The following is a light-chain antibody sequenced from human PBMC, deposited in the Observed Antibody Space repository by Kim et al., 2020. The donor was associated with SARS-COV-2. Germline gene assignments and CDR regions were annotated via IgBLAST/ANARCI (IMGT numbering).Light chain of an antibody. CDR1: SLRTYY. CDR2: GEN. J-gene: IGLJ3*02. V-gene: IGLV3-19*01. Sequence: AWGQTVRITCQGDSLRTYYASWYKQRPGQAPVLVMYGENNRPSGIPDRFSGSNSGSTASLTIVGTQAEDEGDYYCNSRDSSGDHLVFGGGTQLTVL. CDR3: NSRDSSGDHLV.